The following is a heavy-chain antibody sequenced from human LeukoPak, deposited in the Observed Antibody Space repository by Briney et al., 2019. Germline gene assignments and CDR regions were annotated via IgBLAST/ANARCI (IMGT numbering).Heavy chain of an antibody. CDR3: AKDSTTSGSYYGMDV. Sequence: PGGSLRLSCAASGFAFNNYVMSWVRQAPGKGLEWVSSISGSGGSTYYTDSVKGRFTISRDNSKNTLYLQMNSLRAEDTAVYYCAKDSTTSGSYYGMDVWGQGTTVTVSS. J-gene: IGHJ6*02. V-gene: IGHV3-23*01. D-gene: IGHD3-3*01. CDR2: ISGSGGST. CDR1: GFAFNNYV.